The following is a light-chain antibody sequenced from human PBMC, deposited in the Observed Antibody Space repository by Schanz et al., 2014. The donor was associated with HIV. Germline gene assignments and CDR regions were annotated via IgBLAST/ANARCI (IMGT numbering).Light chain of an antibody. CDR3: NSYSHSNTYV. V-gene: IGLV2-14*03. CDR2: DVT. CDR1: SSDVGADNS. J-gene: IGLJ1*01. Sequence: QSALTQPPSASGSPGQSVTISCTGTSSDVGADNSVSWYQQHPGRAPRLLVYDVTYRPSGVSNRFSGSKSGNTASLTISGLQPEDEADYYCNSYSHSNTYVFGSGTKLTVV.